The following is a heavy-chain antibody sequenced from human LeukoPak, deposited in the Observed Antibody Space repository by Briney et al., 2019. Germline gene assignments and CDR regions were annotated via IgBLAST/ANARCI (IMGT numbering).Heavy chain of an antibody. D-gene: IGHD7-27*01. CDR1: GGSISSYY. Sequence: SETLSLTCTVSGGSISSYYWSWIRQPAGKGLEWIGHIYNSGSTNYNPSLKGRVTMSVATSKNQFSLRLSSVTAADTAVYYCARELTGDWYFDYWAQGTLVTVSS. V-gene: IGHV4-4*07. J-gene: IGHJ4*02. CDR3: ARELTGDWYFDY. CDR2: IYNSGST.